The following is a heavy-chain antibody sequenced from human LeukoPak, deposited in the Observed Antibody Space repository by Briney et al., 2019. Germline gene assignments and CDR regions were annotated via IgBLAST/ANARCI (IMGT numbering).Heavy chain of an antibody. CDR3: AKDARRVRDIGVVFGRGRGYMDV. J-gene: IGHJ6*03. CDR2: INSDGSST. CDR1: GFTFSSYW. Sequence: GGSLRLSCAASGFTFSSYWMHWVRQAPGKGLVWVSRINSDGSSTSYADSVKGRFTISRDNAKNTLYLQMNSLRAEDTAVYYCAKDARRVRDIGVVFGRGRGYMDVWGKGTTATISS. D-gene: IGHD2-15*01. V-gene: IGHV3-74*01.